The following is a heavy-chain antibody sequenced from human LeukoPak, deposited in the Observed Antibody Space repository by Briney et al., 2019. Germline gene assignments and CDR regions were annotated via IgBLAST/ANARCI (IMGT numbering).Heavy chain of an antibody. CDR1: GFTFRRYA. CDR3: ARGKGGPFKY. V-gene: IGHV3-30*01. CDR2: LSFDETYK. D-gene: IGHD2-15*01. Sequence: PGGSLRLSCAASGFTFRRYAMHWVRQAPGKGLEWVAALSFDETYKFNADSVKGRFIISRDNSNNTLSLEMNSLRTEDTAVYFCARGKGGPFKYWGQGTLVTVSS. J-gene: IGHJ4*02.